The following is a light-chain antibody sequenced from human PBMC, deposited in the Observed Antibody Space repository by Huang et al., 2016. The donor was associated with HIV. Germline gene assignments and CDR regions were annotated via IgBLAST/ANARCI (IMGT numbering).Light chain of an antibody. CDR2: AAS. V-gene: IGKV1-17*03. CDR3: LQHHAYPRT. CDR1: QGIANY. Sequence: DIQLTQSPSAMSASVGDRVSITCRASQGIANYLVWFQQRPGGAPKRLIYAASSWQSGVPSRFSGSGSGTKFTLTISGLQPEDFATYYCLQHHAYPRTFGQGTKVEV. J-gene: IGKJ1*01.